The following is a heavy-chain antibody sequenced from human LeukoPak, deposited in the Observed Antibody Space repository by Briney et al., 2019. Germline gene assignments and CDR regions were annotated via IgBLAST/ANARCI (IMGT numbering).Heavy chain of an antibody. D-gene: IGHD6-13*01. Sequence: AESLKISCKSSGYSFTSYWIAWVRQMRGKGLEWMGILYPGDSDTRYSPSFQGQVTISADRSITTAYLQWSSLKASDTAMYYCARLCLPYTSAWYGSAFDIWGQGTMVTASS. J-gene: IGHJ3*02. CDR1: GYSFTSYW. V-gene: IGHV5-51*01. CDR3: ARLCLPYTSAWYGSAFDI. CDR2: LYPGDSDT.